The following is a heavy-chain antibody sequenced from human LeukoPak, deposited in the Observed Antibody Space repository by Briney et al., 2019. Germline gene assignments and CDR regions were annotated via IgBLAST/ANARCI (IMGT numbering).Heavy chain of an antibody. CDR2: ISSSSSTI. D-gene: IGHD1-26*01. CDR3: ARALVGASGS. Sequence: SGGSLRLSCAASGFTFSSYSMNWVRQAPGKGLEWVSFISSSSSTIYYAGSVKGRFTISRDNAKNSLYLQMNSLRAEDTAVYYCARALVGASGSWGQGTLVIVSS. CDR1: GFTFSSYS. V-gene: IGHV3-48*04. J-gene: IGHJ5*02.